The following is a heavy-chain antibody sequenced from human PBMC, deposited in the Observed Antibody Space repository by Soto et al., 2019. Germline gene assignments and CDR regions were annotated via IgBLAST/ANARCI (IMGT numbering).Heavy chain of an antibody. CDR2: VFHSETT. J-gene: IGHJ4*02. D-gene: IGHD4-4*01. CDR3: ARGGQQFLDY. V-gene: IGHV4-30-2*01. CDR1: GASISSGGYS. Sequence: KPSETLSLTCAVSGASISSGGYSWSWIRQPPGRGLEWIGYVFHSETTYYNPSLKSRVTMSVDSSKNQFSLKLTSVTAADTAVYYCARGGQQFLDYWGPGTLVTVSS.